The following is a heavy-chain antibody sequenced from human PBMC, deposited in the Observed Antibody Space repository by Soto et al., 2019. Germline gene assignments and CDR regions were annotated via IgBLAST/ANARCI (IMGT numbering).Heavy chain of an antibody. CDR3: ARDYDSAYYFDY. CDR1: GFTFSSYA. Sequence: PGGSLRLSCAASGFTFSSYAMHWVRQAPGKGLEWVAVISYDGSNKYYADSVKGRFTISRDNSKNTLYLQMNSLRAEDTAVYYCARDYDSAYYFDYWGQGTLVTVPS. V-gene: IGHV3-30-3*01. D-gene: IGHD3-22*01. CDR2: ISYDGSNK. J-gene: IGHJ4*02.